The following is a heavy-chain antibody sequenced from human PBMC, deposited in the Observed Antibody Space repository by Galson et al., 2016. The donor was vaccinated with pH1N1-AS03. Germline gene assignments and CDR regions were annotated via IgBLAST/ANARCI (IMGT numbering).Heavy chain of an antibody. D-gene: IGHD3-10*01. Sequence: CAASGFTFSRSAMSWVRQVPGKGLEWVSSVNDSGGRTSYANSVKGRFTVSRDNSKNTLSLEMSSLRVEDTAEYYCVAGGSGTDLFDVWGLGTMVIVSS. V-gene: IGHV3-23*01. CDR1: GFTFSRSA. CDR3: VAGGSGTDLFDV. CDR2: VNDSGGRT. J-gene: IGHJ3*01.